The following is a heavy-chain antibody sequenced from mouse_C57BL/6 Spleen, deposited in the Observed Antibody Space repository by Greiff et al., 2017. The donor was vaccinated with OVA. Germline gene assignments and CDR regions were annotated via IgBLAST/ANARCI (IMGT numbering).Heavy chain of an antibody. J-gene: IGHJ4*01. CDR3: AREDYGYPYAMDY. Sequence: ESGPGLVKPSQSLSLTCSVTGYSITSGYYWNWIRQFPGNKLEWMGYISYDGSNNYNPSLKNRISITRDTSKNQFFLKLNSVTTEDTATYYCAREDYGYPYAMDYWGQGTSVTVSS. D-gene: IGHD2-2*01. CDR2: ISYDGSN. V-gene: IGHV3-6*01. CDR1: GYSITSGYY.